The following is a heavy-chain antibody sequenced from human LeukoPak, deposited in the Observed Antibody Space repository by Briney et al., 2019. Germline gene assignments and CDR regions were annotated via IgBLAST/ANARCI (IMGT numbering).Heavy chain of an antibody. D-gene: IGHD1-26*01. CDR3: ARDLPTGTYRAYFDN. Sequence: PRGSLRLSCAGSGFIFSNYEMNWVRQAPGKGLEWVSYISSTGSDIYYADSVKGRFTISRDNAENSLYLQMNSLRAEDTAVYYCARDLPTGTYRAYFDNWGQRTLVTVSS. V-gene: IGHV3-48*03. CDR1: GFIFSNYE. J-gene: IGHJ4*02. CDR2: ISSTGSDI.